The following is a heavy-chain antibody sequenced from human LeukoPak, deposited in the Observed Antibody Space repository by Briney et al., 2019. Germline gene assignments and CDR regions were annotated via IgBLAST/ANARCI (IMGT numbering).Heavy chain of an antibody. V-gene: IGHV4-59*08. CDR3: ARAQWEQPFDY. D-gene: IGHD1-26*01. CDR2: VYHSGYT. J-gene: IGHJ4*02. CDR1: GGSISSYY. Sequence: KASETLSLTCTVSGGSISSYYWSWIRQPPGKGPEWIGYVYHSGYTYYNPSLQSRVTISVDTSKNQFSLNLSSLTAEDTAVYYCARAQWEQPFDYWGQGTLVTVSS.